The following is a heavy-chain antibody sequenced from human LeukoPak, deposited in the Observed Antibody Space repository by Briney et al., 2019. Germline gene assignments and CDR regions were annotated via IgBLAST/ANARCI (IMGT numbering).Heavy chain of an antibody. V-gene: IGHV4-34*01. Sequence: PSETLSLTCAVYGGSFSGYYWSWIRQPPGKGLEWIGEINHSGSTNYNPSLKSRVTISVDTSKNQFSLKLSSVTAADTAVYYCARGLTGHRARYYYDSSGYYFDYWGQGTLVTVSS. CDR1: GGSFSGYY. J-gene: IGHJ4*02. D-gene: IGHD3-22*01. CDR3: ARGLTGHRARYYYDSSGYYFDY. CDR2: INHSGST.